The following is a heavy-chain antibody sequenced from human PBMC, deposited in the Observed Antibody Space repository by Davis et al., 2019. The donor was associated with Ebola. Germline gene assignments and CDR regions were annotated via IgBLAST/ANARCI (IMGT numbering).Heavy chain of an antibody. V-gene: IGHV1-3*01. CDR1: GYTFTSYA. CDR3: ARDYGDYGSYFDY. Sequence: ASVKVSCKASGYTFTSYAMHWVRQAPGQRLEWMGWINAGTGNTNYSQKFQGRVSITGDTSASTAYMELTGLRSEDTDVYYCARDYGDYGSYFDYWGQGTLVTVSS. CDR2: INAGTGNT. J-gene: IGHJ4*02. D-gene: IGHD4-17*01.